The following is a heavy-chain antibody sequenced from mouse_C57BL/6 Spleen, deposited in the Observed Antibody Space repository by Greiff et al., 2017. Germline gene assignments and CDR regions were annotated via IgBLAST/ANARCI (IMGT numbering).Heavy chain of an antibody. CDR3: ARNEGYGSPLYYAMDY. CDR2: IWTGGGT. D-gene: IGHD1-1*01. Sequence: VKLQESGPGLVAPSQSLSITCTVSGFSLTSYAISWVRQPPGKGLEWLGVIWTGGGTNYNSALKSRLSISKDNSKSQVFLKMNSLQTDDTARYYCARNEGYGSPLYYAMDYWGQGTSVTVSS. V-gene: IGHV2-9-1*01. J-gene: IGHJ4*01. CDR1: GFSLTSYA.